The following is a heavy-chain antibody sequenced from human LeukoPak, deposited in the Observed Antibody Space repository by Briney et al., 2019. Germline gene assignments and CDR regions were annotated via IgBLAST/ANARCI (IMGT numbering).Heavy chain of an antibody. J-gene: IGHJ6*03. CDR1: GGSFSGYY. Sequence: PSETLSLTCAVYGGSFSGYYWSCIRQPPGKGLEWIGEINHSGSTNYNPSLKSRVTISVDTSKNQFSLKLSSVTAADTAVYYCAHRGGSRSYYYYYMDVWGKGTTVTVSS. V-gene: IGHV4-34*01. D-gene: IGHD2-15*01. CDR2: INHSGST. CDR3: AHRGGSRSYYYYYMDV.